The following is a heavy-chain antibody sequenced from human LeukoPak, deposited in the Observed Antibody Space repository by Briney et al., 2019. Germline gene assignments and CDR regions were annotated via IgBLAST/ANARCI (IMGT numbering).Heavy chain of an antibody. J-gene: IGHJ4*02. CDR3: AKGYTAAWYDFDY. D-gene: IGHD5-12*01. V-gene: IGHV3-23*01. Sequence: GGSLRLSCAASGFTFSSYAMSWVRQAPGKGLEWVSHIHFSPGYTYYADSVKGRFTISRDNSKNMLYLQMNSLRAEDTAVYYCAKGYTAAWYDFDYWGQGTLVTVFS. CDR2: IHFSPGYT. CDR1: GFTFSSYA.